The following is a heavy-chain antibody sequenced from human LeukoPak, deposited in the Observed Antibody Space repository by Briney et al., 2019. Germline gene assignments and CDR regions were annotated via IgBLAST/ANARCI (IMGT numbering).Heavy chain of an antibody. D-gene: IGHD3-3*01. V-gene: IGHV5-51*01. CDR3: ARAREVFGVVVYYFDY. CDR1: GYSFTSYW. CDR2: IYPGDSDT. Sequence: GESLKISCKGSGYSFTSYWIGWVRQMPGKGLEWMGIIYPGDSDTRYSPSFQGQVTISADKSISTAYLQWSSLKASDTAMYYCARAREVFGVVVYYFDYWGQGTLVTVSS. J-gene: IGHJ4*02.